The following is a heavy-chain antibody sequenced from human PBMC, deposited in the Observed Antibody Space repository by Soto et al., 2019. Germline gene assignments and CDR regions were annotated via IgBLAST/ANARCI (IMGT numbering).Heavy chain of an antibody. CDR3: ARVGPWVPYYYDSSPYTFENWFDP. CDR1: GYSISSGYY. CDR2: IYHGGRT. D-gene: IGHD3-22*01. J-gene: IGHJ5*02. Sequence: KTSETLSLTCAVSGYSISSGYYWGWLRQPPGKELEWIGSIYHGGRTYYNPSLNRRVTLSIDMPNNHVSLILNSVTAADTAVYYCARVGPWVPYYYDSSPYTFENWFDPWGQGTLVTVSS. V-gene: IGHV4-38-2*01.